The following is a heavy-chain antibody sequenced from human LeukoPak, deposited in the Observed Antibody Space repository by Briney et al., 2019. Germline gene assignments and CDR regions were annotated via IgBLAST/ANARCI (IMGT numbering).Heavy chain of an antibody. CDR2: IYSGGST. J-gene: IGHJ4*02. Sequence: GGSLRLSCAASGFTVSSNYMSWVRQAPGKGLEWVSVIYSGGSTYYADSVKGRFTISRDNSKNTLYLQMNSLRAEDTAVYYYARDSRRSFDYWGQGTLVTVSS. V-gene: IGHV3-53*01. CDR3: ARDSRRSFDY. CDR1: GFTVSSNY.